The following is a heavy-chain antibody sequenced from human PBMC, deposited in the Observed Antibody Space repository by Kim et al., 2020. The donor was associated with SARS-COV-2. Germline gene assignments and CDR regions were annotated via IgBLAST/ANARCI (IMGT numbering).Heavy chain of an antibody. CDR2: INAGNDNT. CDR1: GYTFTSYA. V-gene: IGHV1-3*01. D-gene: IGHD2-21*02. Sequence: ASVKVSCKASGYTFTSYAMHWVRQAPGQRLEWMGWINAGNDNTKYSQKFQGRVTITRDTSASTAYMELSSLRSEDTAVYYCARVRTVVVTARDYYYYGMDVWGQGTTVTVSS. J-gene: IGHJ6*02. CDR3: ARVRTVVVTARDYYYYGMDV.